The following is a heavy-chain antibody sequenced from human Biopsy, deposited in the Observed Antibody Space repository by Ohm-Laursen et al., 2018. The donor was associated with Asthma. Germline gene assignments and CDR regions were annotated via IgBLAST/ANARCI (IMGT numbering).Heavy chain of an antibody. Sequence: SLRLSCTASGFSFSNFGMHWVRQAPGKGLEWVAVISSDGSNEDYADSVKGRFTISRDNAKNSLYLQMNSLRGADTALYYCVKDIRLQLWGFDSWGQGTLVTVSS. V-gene: IGHV3-30*18. J-gene: IGHJ4*02. CDR3: VKDIRLQLWGFDS. CDR1: GFSFSNFG. CDR2: ISSDGSNE. D-gene: IGHD6-13*01.